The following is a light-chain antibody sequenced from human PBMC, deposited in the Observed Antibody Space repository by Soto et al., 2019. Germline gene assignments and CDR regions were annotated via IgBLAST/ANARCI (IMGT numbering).Light chain of an antibody. CDR1: ESVPLSY. CDR2: SAS. J-gene: IGKJ5*01. V-gene: IGKV3-15*01. CDR3: QQYDNWPLIT. Sequence: ESAVTQSPGSMSQSLRGRATLSFRASESVPLSYLAWYQQRPGQAPRLLIYSASTRATGIPARFSGSGSGTEFTLTISSLQSEDFAVYYCQQYDNWPLITFGQGTRLEIK.